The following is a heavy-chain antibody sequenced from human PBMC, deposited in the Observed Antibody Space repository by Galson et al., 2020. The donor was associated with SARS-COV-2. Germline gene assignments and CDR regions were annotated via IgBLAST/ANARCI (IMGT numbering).Heavy chain of an antibody. V-gene: IGHV3-48*04. Sequence: GGSLRLSCAASGFTFSSYSMNWVRQAPGKGLEWVSYISSSSSTIYYADSVKGRFTISRDNAKNSLYLQMNSLRAEDTAVYYCARGPPLHFDYWGQGTLVTVSS. CDR2: ISSSSSTI. CDR1: GFTFSSYS. CDR3: ARGPPLHFDY. J-gene: IGHJ4*02.